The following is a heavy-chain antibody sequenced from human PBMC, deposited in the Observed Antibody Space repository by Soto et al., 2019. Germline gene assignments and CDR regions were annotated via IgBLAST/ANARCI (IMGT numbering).Heavy chain of an antibody. D-gene: IGHD1-7*01. Sequence: GGSLRLSCAASGFTFSSYSMNWVRQAPGKGLEWVSSISSSSSYIYYADSVKGRFTISRHNAKNSLYLQMNSLSAQDTAVYYCARDRTNWNYDWFDPWGQGTLVTVSS. CDR3: ARDRTNWNYDWFDP. J-gene: IGHJ5*02. V-gene: IGHV3-21*01. CDR1: GFTFSSYS. CDR2: ISSSSSYI.